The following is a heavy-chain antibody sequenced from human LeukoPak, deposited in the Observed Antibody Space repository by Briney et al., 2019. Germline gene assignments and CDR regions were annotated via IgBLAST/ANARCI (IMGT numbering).Heavy chain of an antibody. CDR2: IKQDGSEK. J-gene: IGHJ4*02. Sequence: GGSLRLSCAASGFTFTSYWMSWFRQPPGKGLEWVANIKQDGSEKHYVDSVKGRFTISRDNAKNSLYLQMNSLRAEDTAVYYCARYWNSGSQDYWGQGTLVTVSS. CDR3: ARYWNSGSQDY. CDR1: GFTFTSYW. V-gene: IGHV3-7*01. D-gene: IGHD1/OR15-1a*01.